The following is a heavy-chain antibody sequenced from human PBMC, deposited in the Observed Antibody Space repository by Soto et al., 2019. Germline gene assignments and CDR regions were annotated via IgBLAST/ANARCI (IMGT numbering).Heavy chain of an antibody. CDR1: GFNFNSYT. V-gene: IGHV3-21*01. Sequence: GSLRLSCAASGFNFNSYTINWVRQAPGKRLEWLSSISSSGYIFSTDSVRGRFTISRDNAKNSVYLQINSLRAEDTAVYYCAREFCSGTSCHFYYYYGMDVWGQGTTVTVSS. CDR2: ISSSGYI. J-gene: IGHJ6*02. CDR3: AREFCSGTSCHFYYYYGMDV. D-gene: IGHD2-2*01.